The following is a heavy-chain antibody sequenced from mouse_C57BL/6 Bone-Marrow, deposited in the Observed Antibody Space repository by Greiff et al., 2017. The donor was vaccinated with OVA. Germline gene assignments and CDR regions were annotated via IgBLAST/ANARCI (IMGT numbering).Heavy chain of an antibody. V-gene: IGHV1-78*01. CDR3: ASTTIVPYWYHCV. CDR1: GYTFTDHT. D-gene: IGHD2-12*01. CDR2: IYPRDGST. Sequence: VQLQQSDAELVKPGASVKISCKVSGYTFTDHTIPWMKQRPEQGLEWIGYIYPRDGSTKYNEKFTGKATLTAAKSSSTAYMQLNSLTSEDSAVYVCASTTIVPYWYHCVWGTGTTVTVS. J-gene: IGHJ1*03.